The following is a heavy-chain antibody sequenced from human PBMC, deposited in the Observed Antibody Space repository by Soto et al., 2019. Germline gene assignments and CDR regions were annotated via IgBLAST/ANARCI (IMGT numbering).Heavy chain of an antibody. CDR3: ARGPVVVAARVVGATRAFVDY. Sequence: ASVKVSCKASGYTFTSYYMHWVRQAPGQGLEWMGIINPSGGSTSYAQKFQGRVTMTRDTSTSTVYMELSSLRSEDTAVYYCARGPVVVAARVVGATRAFVDYWGQGTLVTVSS. CDR2: INPSGGST. CDR1: GYTFTSYY. J-gene: IGHJ4*02. V-gene: IGHV1-46*03. D-gene: IGHD2-15*01.